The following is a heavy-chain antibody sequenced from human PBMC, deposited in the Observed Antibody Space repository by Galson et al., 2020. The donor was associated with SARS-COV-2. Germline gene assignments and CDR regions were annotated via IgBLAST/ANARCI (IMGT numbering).Heavy chain of an antibody. D-gene: IGHD3-22*01. Sequence: SESLSPTCPVSGGTISSGSYYWRWIRQPAGKGLQWTGRIYTSGSTNYNPSPKSRVTISVDTSKNPFSLKLSSVTAADTAVDYCARESTMIPNWCYPWGQGTLVTVSS. V-gene: IGHV4-61*02. CDR3: ARESTMIPNWCYP. CDR2: IYTSGST. J-gene: IGHJ5*02. CDR1: GGTISSGSYY.